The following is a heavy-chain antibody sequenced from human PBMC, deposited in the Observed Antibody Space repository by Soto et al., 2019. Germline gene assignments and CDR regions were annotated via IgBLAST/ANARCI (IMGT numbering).Heavy chain of an antibody. J-gene: IGHJ3*02. CDR1: GFTFSSYA. V-gene: IGHV3-23*01. CDR2: ISGSGGST. D-gene: IGHD3-16*01. CDR3: AKGGNPIMKLRYDAFDI. Sequence: EVQLLESGGGLVQPGGSLRLSCAASGFTFSSYAMSWVRQAPGKGLECVSAISGSGGSTYYADSVKGRFTISRDNSKNTLYLQMNSLRAEDTAVYYCAKGGNPIMKLRYDAFDIWGQGTMVTVSS.